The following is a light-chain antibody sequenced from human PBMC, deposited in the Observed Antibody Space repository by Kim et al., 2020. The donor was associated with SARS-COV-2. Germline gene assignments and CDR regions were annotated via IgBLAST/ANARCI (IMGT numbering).Light chain of an antibody. Sequence: QSITISCTGTSSDVGGYNHVSWYQQHPGKAPKLMIYDVSKRPSGVSNRFSGSKSGNTASLLISGLQAEDEADYHCSSYTSSSTVIFGGGTQLTVL. CDR3: SSYTSSSTVI. V-gene: IGLV2-14*04. CDR1: SSDVGGYNH. CDR2: DVS. J-gene: IGLJ2*01.